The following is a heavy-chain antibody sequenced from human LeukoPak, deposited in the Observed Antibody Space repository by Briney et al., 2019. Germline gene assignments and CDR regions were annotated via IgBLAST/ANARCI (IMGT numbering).Heavy chain of an antibody. J-gene: IGHJ4*02. CDR2: MNPNSGNT. Sequence: ASVKVSCKASGGTFSSYAISWVRQATGQGLEWMGWMNPNSGNTGYAQKFQGRVTMTRNTSISTAYMELSSLRSEDTAVYYCARGFGLTVADYRGQGTLVTVSS. CDR3: ARGFGLTVADY. D-gene: IGHD6-19*01. CDR1: GGTFSSYA. V-gene: IGHV1-8*02.